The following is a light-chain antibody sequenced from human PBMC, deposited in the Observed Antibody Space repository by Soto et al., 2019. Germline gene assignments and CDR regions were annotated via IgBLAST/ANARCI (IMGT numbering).Light chain of an antibody. V-gene: IGLV2-11*01. CDR1: SSDVGGYNY. J-gene: IGLJ1*01. CDR2: DVS. CDR3: CSYAGSPRYV. Sequence: QSVLTQPRSVSGSPGQSVTISCTGTSSDVGGYNYVSWYQQHPGKAPKVMIYDVSERPSGVPDRFSGSKSGNTASLTISRLHAEDEADYYCCSYAGSPRYVFGTGTKLTVL.